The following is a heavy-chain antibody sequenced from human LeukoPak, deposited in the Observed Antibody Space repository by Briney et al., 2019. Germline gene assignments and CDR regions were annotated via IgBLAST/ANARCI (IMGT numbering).Heavy chain of an antibody. CDR2: INWDGGST. V-gene: IGHV3-43*01. J-gene: IGHJ4*02. Sequence: PGGSLRLSCAASGFNFEAYTMHWVRQTPGKGLEWVSLINWDGGSTYYADSVKGRFAISRDNNKNSLYLQMTSLRTEDTALYYCTKGSNTWPTLFDYWGQGTLVTVSS. D-gene: IGHD2-2*02. CDR3: TKGSNTWPTLFDY. CDR1: GFNFEAYT.